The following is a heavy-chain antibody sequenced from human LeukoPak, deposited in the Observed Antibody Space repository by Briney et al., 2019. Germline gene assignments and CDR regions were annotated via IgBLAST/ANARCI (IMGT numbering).Heavy chain of an antibody. Sequence: PSETLSLTCTVSGGSISSSSYYWGWIRQPPGKGLEWIGSIYYSGSTYYNPSLKSRVTISVDTSKNQFSLKLSSVTAADTAVYYCARPKWGTSDVSAIDYWGQGTLVTVSS. CDR1: GGSISSSSYY. CDR3: ARPKWGTSDVSAIDY. CDR2: IYYSGST. J-gene: IGHJ4*02. V-gene: IGHV4-39*01. D-gene: IGHD3-16*01.